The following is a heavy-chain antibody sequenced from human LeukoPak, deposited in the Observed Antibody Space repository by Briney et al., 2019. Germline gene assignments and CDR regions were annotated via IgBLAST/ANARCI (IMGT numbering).Heavy chain of an antibody. J-gene: IGHJ4*02. Sequence: SETLSLTCTVSGGSTSGRNWTWIGKPPGKELKWIGYIHYDGRTNYNPSFKSRVIISLDTSNNQFSLNLKSVTAADTAAYYCARLVNYGYSDYWGQGTLVTVSS. CDR1: GGSTSGRN. CDR3: ARLVNYGYSDY. CDR2: IHYDGRT. D-gene: IGHD3-22*01. V-gene: IGHV4-59*11.